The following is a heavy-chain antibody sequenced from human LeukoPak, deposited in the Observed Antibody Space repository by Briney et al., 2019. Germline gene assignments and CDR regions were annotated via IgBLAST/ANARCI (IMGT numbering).Heavy chain of an antibody. Sequence: GGSPRLSCAASGFTFSSYAMSWVRQAPGKGLEWVSAISGSGGSTYYADSVKGRFTISRDNSKNTLYLQMNSLRAEDTAVYYCAKSIRIAVAGTDYWGQGTLVTVSS. D-gene: IGHD6-19*01. CDR2: ISGSGGST. V-gene: IGHV3-23*01. CDR3: AKSIRIAVAGTDY. CDR1: GFTFSSYA. J-gene: IGHJ4*02.